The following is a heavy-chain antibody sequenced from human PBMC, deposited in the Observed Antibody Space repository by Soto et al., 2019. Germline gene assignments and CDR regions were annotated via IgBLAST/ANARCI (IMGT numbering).Heavy chain of an antibody. CDR3: AKDHDEDFGYDLDYMNY. CDR1: GFNFDDYA. V-gene: IGHV3-9*01. CDR2: ISWEGGSV. D-gene: IGHD5-12*01. J-gene: IGHJ4*02. Sequence: EVQLVESGGGLVQPGRSLRLSWAASGFNFDDYAMHWVRQAPGKNMEWVSGISWEGGSVGYADSVKGRFTISRDNAKNSLYLEMNNLRSEDTALYYCAKDHDEDFGYDLDYMNYWGQGTLVTVSS.